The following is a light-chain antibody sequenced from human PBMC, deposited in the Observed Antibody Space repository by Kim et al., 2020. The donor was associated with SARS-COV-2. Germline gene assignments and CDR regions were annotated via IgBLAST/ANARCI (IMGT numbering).Light chain of an antibody. CDR3: QKYNSAPWT. CDR2: AAS. Sequence: AAIGDRVTITCRASQDIANSLAWYQQKPGKVPQVLIYAASTLQSGVPSRFSGSGSGTEFTLTIDSLQTEDVATYYCQKYNSAPWTFGPGTKVEYQT. V-gene: IGKV1-27*01. J-gene: IGKJ1*01. CDR1: QDIANS.